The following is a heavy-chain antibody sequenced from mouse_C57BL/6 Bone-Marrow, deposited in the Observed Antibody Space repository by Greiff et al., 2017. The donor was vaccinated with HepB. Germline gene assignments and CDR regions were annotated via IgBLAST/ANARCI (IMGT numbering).Heavy chain of an antibody. CDR3: TRGGTRGFAY. D-gene: IGHD3-3*01. CDR2: ISSGGDYI. V-gene: IGHV5-9-1*02. CDR1: GFTFSIYA. Sequence: EVMLVESGEGLVKPGGSLKLSCAASGFTFSIYAMSWVRQTPEKRLEWVAYISSGGDYIYYADTVKGRFTISRDNARNTLYLQMSSLKSEDTAMYYCTRGGTRGFAYWGQGTLVTVSA. J-gene: IGHJ3*01.